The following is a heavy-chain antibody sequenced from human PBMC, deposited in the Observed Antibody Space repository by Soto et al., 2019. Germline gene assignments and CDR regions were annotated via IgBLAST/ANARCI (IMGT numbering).Heavy chain of an antibody. Sequence: TLSLTCTVSGGSISSGGYYWSWIRQHPGKGLEGIGYIYYSGSTYYNPSLKSRVTISVDTPKNQFSLKLSSVTAADAAVYYCARGPEDYAILTGPTLDVWGQGTTVTVSS. J-gene: IGHJ6*02. CDR2: IYYSGST. CDR3: ARGPEDYAILTGPTLDV. D-gene: IGHD3-9*01. V-gene: IGHV4-31*03. CDR1: GGSISSGGYY.